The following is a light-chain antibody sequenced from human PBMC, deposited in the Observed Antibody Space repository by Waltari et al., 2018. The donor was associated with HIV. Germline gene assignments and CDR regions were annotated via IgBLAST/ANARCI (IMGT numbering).Light chain of an antibody. J-gene: IGKJ4*01. V-gene: IGKV3-15*01. Sequence: EIVMTQSPATLSVSPGERATLSCRASQGVNSNLAWYQKKHGQAPRLLIYGASTSSTGIPARFSGSGSGTEFTLTITSLQSEDFAVYYCQQYNNWPGYTFGGGTKVEIK. CDR2: GAS. CDR1: QGVNSN. CDR3: QQYNNWPGYT.